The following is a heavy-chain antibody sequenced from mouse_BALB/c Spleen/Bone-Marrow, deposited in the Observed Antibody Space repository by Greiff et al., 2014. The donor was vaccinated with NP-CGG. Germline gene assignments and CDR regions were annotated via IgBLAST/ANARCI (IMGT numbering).Heavy chain of an antibody. CDR2: IFPGNVNT. CDR1: GYTFTSYY. J-gene: IGHJ4*01. CDR3: ARDTMDY. V-gene: IGHV1S56*01. Sequence: QVQLKESGPELVKPGASVRISCKASGYTFTSYYIHWVKPRPGQGLEWIGWIFPGNVNTKYNEKFKGKATLTADKSSSTAYMQLSSLTSEDSAVYFCARDTMDYWGQGTSVTVSS.